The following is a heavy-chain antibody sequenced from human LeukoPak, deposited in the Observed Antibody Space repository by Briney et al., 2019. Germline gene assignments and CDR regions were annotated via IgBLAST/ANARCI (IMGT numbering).Heavy chain of an antibody. J-gene: IGHJ6*03. CDR3: ARTSSWRTILGYYMDV. D-gene: IGHD6-13*01. V-gene: IGHV1-8*03. CDR2: MNPNSGNT. CDR1: GYTFTSYD. Sequence: ASVKVSCKASGYTFTSYDINWVRQATGQGLERMGWMNPNSGNTGYAQKFQGRVTITRNTSISIAYMELSSLRSEDTAVYYCARTSSWRTILGYYMDVWGKGTTVTVSS.